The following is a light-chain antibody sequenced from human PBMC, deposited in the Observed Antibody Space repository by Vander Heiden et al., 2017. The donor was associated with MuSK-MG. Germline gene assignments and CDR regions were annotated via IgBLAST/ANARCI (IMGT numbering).Light chain of an antibody. V-gene: IGLV1-47*02. CDR2: SNN. J-gene: IGLJ3*02. CDR1: SSNIVSNY. CDR3: AAWDDSLSGWV. Sequence: QSVLTQPPPASGTPGPRVTISCSGSSSNIVSNYLYCYQQLPGTAPKLLIYSNNQRPSGVPDRFSGSKSGTSASLAISGLRSEDEADYYCAAWDDSLSGWVFGGGTKLTVL.